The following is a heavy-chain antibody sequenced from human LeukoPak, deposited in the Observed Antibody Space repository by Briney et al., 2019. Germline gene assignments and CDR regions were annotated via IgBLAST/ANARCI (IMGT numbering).Heavy chain of an antibody. CDR2: INHSGST. CDR1: GGSFSGYY. D-gene: IGHD3-16*01. Sequence: SETLSLTCAVYGGSFSGYYWSWIRQPPGKGLEWIGEINHSGSTNYNPSLKSRVTISVDTSKNQFSLKLSSVTAADTAVYYCARENCGRAYNYYYYMDVWGKGTTVTVSS. V-gene: IGHV4-34*01. J-gene: IGHJ6*03. CDR3: ARENCGRAYNYYYYMDV.